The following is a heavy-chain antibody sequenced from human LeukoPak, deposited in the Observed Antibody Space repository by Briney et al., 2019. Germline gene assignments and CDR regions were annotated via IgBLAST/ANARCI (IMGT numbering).Heavy chain of an antibody. CDR3: ARVRHSGNYYYFDY. V-gene: IGHV4-38-2*02. CDR2: IHHSGST. D-gene: IGHD1-26*01. J-gene: IGHJ4*02. CDR1: GYSISSGYY. Sequence: SETLSLTCSVSGYSISSGYYWGWIRQPPGKGLEWIGSIHHSGSTYYNPSLKSRVTISVDTSNNQFSLKLSSVTAADTALYYCARVRHSGNYYYFDYWGQGTLVTVSS.